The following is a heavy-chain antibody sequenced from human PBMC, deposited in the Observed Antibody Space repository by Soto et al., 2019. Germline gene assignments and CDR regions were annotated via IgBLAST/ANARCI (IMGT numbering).Heavy chain of an antibody. Sequence: GASVKVSCKASGYSFTDYHIHWVRQAPGQGLEWLGRINPKSGGTSTALKFQGWVTMTTDTSISTASMELTRLTSDDTAIYYCARGEQWLVYDYWGQGTLVTVSS. CDR3: ARGEQWLVYDY. J-gene: IGHJ4*02. D-gene: IGHD6-19*01. CDR1: GYSFTDYH. V-gene: IGHV1-2*04. CDR2: INPKSGGT.